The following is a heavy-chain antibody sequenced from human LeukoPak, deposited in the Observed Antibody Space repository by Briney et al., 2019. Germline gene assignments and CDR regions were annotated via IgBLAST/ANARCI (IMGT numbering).Heavy chain of an antibody. CDR2: IYASGST. D-gene: IGHD2/OR15-2a*01. CDR3: ASGNKYYRFGD. Sequence: PSETLFLTFTGPVGHICYYLWTSVRQPAGKGLEWIGRIYASGSTSYNPSLKSRVTLSVDTSKNQFYLNLNSVSAADTDEYYCASGNKYYRFGDWGHGSTVTVSS. CDR1: VGHICYYL. V-gene: IGHV4-4*07. J-gene: IGHJ6*02.